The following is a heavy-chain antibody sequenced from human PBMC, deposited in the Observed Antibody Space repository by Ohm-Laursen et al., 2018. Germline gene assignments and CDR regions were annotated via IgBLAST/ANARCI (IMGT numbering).Heavy chain of an antibody. J-gene: IGHJ4*02. CDR2: IGGNGGGT. V-gene: IGHV3-23*01. CDR3: AKGYYGVPVDS. D-gene: IGHD4-17*01. Sequence: SLRLSCSASGFTFSSYSMNWVRQAPGKGLEWVSAIGGNGGGTFYADSVKGRFTISRDNSMNTVYLQMNSLRAEDTALYYCAKGYYGVPVDSWGQGTLVTVSS. CDR1: GFTFSSYS.